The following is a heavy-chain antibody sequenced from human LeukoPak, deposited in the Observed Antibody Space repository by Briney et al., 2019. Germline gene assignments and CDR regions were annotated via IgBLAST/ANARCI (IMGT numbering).Heavy chain of an antibody. Sequence: PSETLSLTCAVYGESMIGHYWTWIRQPPGKGLEWIGYIYTSGSTNYNPSLKSRVTISVDTSKNQFSLKLSSVTAADTAVYYCARREYSSSSYWFDPWGQGTLVTVSS. CDR2: IYTSGST. J-gene: IGHJ5*02. CDR3: ARREYSSSSYWFDP. D-gene: IGHD6-6*01. V-gene: IGHV4-4*09. CDR1: GESMIGHY.